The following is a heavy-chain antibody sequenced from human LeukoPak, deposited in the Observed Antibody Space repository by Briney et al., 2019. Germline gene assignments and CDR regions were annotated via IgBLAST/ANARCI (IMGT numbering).Heavy chain of an antibody. Sequence: PSETLPLTCAVYGGSFSGYYWSWIRQPPGKGLEWIGEINHSGSTNYNPSLKSRVTISVDTSKNQFSLKLSSVTAADTAVYYCARGRSSYGMDVWGKGTTVTVSS. J-gene: IGHJ6*04. CDR1: GGSFSGYY. V-gene: IGHV4-34*01. CDR2: INHSGST. CDR3: ARGRSSYGMDV.